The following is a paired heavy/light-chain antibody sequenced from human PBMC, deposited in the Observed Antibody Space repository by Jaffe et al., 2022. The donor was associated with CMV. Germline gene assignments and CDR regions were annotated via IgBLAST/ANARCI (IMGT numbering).Heavy chain of an antibody. V-gene: IGHV4-39*01. D-gene: IGHD1-7*01. CDR3: ASHELLRVRDGFHI. J-gene: IGHJ3*02. Sequence: QLQLQESGPGLVKPSETLSLTCTVSGGSISSNSYYWGWIRQPPGKALEWIGSIFYTGTTYYNPSLKARVTISVDTSKNQFSLNLNSVTAADTAVYYCASHELLRVRDGFHIWGQGTMVTVSS. CDR2: IFYTGTT. CDR1: GGSISSNSYY.
Light chain of an antibody. V-gene: IGLV3-19*01. CDR3: SSRDSSDDHHWV. J-gene: IGLJ3*02. Sequence: SSELTQDPGVSVALGQTVRITCQGDSLRIYYASWYQQKPGQAPVLVIYGKNNRPSGIPDRFSGSSSGNTASLTIAGAQAEDEADYYCSSRDSSDDHHWVFGGGTKLTVL. CDR2: GKN. CDR1: SLRIYY.